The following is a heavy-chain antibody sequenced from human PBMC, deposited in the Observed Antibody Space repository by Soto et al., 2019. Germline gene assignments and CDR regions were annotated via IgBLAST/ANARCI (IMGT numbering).Heavy chain of an antibody. D-gene: IGHD2-8*01. J-gene: IGHJ5*02. V-gene: IGHV5-51*01. CDR1: GYSFTTYW. CDR3: ARGFCTTTICDPWFDP. CDR2: IYPGDSET. Sequence: GSLKISCTGVGYSFTTYWIGWVRQRPGKGLEWVGIIYPGDSETRYSPSLEGQVTISVDKSITTAYLQWSSLKASDTAMYFCARGFCTTTICDPWFDPWGQGTLVTVSS.